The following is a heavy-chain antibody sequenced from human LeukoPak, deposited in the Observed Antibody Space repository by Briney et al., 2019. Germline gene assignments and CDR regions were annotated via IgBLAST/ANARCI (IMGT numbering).Heavy chain of an antibody. CDR1: GYTFTSCG. J-gene: IGHJ4*02. CDR2: ISAYNGNT. V-gene: IGHV1-18*01. D-gene: IGHD3-16*02. Sequence: GASVNVPCKSSGYTFTSCGISWVRQAPGQGLEWMGWISAYNGNTNYAQKLQGRVTMTTDTSTSTAYMELRSLRSDDTAVYYCARVVLRSFDYWGQGTLVTVSS. CDR3: ARVVLRSFDY.